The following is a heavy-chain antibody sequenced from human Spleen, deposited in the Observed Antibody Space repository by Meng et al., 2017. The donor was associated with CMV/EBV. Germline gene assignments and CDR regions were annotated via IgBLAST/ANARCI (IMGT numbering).Heavy chain of an antibody. J-gene: IGHJ5*02. CDR1: GYIFSSLS. D-gene: IGHD3-22*01. CDR2: INPSGGST. V-gene: IGHV1-46*01. Sequence: QVQLVQSGAEVKKPGASVKVSCKTSGYIFSSLSISWVRQAPGQGLEWMGIINPSGGSTSYAQKFQGRVTMTRDTSTSTVYMELSSLRSEDTAVYYCARYGDSSGFDPWGQGTLVTVSS. CDR3: ARYGDSSGFDP.